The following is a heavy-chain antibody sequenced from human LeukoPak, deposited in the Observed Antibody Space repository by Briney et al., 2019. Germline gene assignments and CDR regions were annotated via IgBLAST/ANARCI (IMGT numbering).Heavy chain of an antibody. D-gene: IGHD1-26*01. CDR3: ARLLGSRWDDAFDI. Sequence: SETLSLTCTVSGGSISSSSYYWGWIRQPPGKGLEWIGNIYYSGSTYYNPSLKSRVTISVDTSKNQFSLKLSSVTAADTAVYYCARLLGSRWDDAFDIWGQGTMVTVSS. J-gene: IGHJ3*02. CDR2: IYYSGST. CDR1: GGSISSSSYY. V-gene: IGHV4-39*01.